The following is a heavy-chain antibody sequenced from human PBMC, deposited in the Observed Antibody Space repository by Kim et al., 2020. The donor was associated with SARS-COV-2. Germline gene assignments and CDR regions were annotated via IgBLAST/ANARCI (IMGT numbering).Heavy chain of an antibody. CDR1: GFTFSSYA. CDR3: AKKVQQLGVSYYFDY. V-gene: IGHV3-23*01. J-gene: IGHJ4*02. Sequence: GGSLRLSCAASGFTFSSYAMSWVRQAPGKGLEWVSAISGSGGSTYYADSVKGRFTISRDNSKNTLYLQMNSLRAEDTAVYYCAKKVQQLGVSYYFDYWGQGTLVTVSS. D-gene: IGHD6-13*01. CDR2: ISGSGGST.